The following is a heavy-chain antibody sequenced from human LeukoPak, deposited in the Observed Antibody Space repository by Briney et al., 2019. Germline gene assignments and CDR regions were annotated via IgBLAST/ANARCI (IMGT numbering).Heavy chain of an antibody. CDR2: INNDGTTT. V-gene: IGHV3-74*01. D-gene: IGHD6-6*01. CDR3: ARGGVYSTSAVDY. J-gene: IGHJ4*02. Sequence: GGSLRLSCAASGFTFSNYWMHWVRQAPGKGLVWVSRINNDGTTTTYADSVKGRFTISRDNAKNTLYLQMNSLRAEDTAVYYCARGGVYSTSAVDYWGQGTLVTVSS. CDR1: GFTFSNYW.